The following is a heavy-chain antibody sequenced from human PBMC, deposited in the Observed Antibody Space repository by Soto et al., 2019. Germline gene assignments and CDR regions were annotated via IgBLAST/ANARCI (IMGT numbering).Heavy chain of an antibody. CDR3: AKSYYYGSGMWYYYYGMDV. CDR1: GFTFSSYA. CDR2: ISGSGGST. J-gene: IGHJ6*02. D-gene: IGHD3-10*01. Sequence: GGSLRLSCAASGFTFSSYAMSWVRQAPGKGLEWVSAISGSGGSTYYADSVKGRFTISRDNSKNTLYLQMNSLRAEDTAVYYCAKSYYYGSGMWYYYYGMDVWGQGTTVTVSS. V-gene: IGHV3-23*01.